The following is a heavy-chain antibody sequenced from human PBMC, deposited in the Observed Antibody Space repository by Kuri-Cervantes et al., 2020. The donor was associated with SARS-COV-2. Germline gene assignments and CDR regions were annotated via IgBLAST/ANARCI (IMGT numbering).Heavy chain of an antibody. CDR1: GFTFSSYS. D-gene: IGHD2-15*01. J-gene: IGHJ4*02. Sequence: ETLSLTCAASGFTFSSYSMNWVRKAPGKGLEWVSSISSSSSYIYYADSVKGRFTISRDNAKNSLYLQMNSLRAEDTAVYYCARVRLYCSGGSCYFDYWGQGTLVTVSS. V-gene: IGHV3-21*01. CDR3: ARVRLYCSGGSCYFDY. CDR2: ISSSSSYI.